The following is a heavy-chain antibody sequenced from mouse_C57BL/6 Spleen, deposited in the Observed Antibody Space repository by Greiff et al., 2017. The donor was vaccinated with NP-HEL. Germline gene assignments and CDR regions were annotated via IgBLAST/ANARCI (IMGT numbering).Heavy chain of an antibody. CDR1: GYSITSGYY. CDR2: ISYDGSN. J-gene: IGHJ2*01. D-gene: IGHD3-2*02. Sequence: EVQRVESGPGLVKPSQSLSLTCSVTGYSITSGYYWNWIRQFPGNKLEWMGYISYDGSNNYNPSLKNRISITRDTSKNQFFLKLNSVTTEDTATYYCARADSSGYAFDYWGQGTTLTVSS. V-gene: IGHV3-6*01. CDR3: ARADSSGYAFDY.